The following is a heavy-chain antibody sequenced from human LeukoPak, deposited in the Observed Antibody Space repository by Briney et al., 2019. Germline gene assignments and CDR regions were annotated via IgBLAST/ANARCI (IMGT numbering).Heavy chain of an antibody. CDR2: IYHSGST. J-gene: IGHJ6*03. D-gene: IGHD6-13*01. V-gene: IGHV4-30-2*01. Sequence: PSQTLSLTCAVSGGSISSGGYSWSWIRQPPGKGLEWIGYIYHSGSTYYNPSLKSRVTISVNRSKNQFSLKLSSVTAADTAVYYRARQPGSSWSGYYYYYYMDVWGKGTTVTVSS. CDR1: GGSISSGGYS. CDR3: ARQPGSSWSGYYYYYYMDV.